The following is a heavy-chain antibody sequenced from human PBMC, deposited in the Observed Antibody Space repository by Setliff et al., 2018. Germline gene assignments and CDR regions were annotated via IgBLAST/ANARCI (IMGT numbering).Heavy chain of an antibody. CDR1: GFTFSSYS. V-gene: IGHV3-48*04. CDR3: ARDQLDY. J-gene: IGHJ4*02. CDR2: ISNDAYTI. Sequence: PGGSLRLSCVISGFTFSSYSMNWVRQAPGKGLEWVSYISNDAYTIHYADSMKGRLTISRDNAKNSLYLQMNSLRAEDTAVYYCARDQLDYWGQGTLVTVSS.